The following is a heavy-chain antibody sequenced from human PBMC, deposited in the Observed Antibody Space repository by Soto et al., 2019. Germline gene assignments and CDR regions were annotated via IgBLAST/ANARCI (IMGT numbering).Heavy chain of an antibody. Sequence: EVQLVQSGAEVKKPGESLKISCKGSGYSFTSYWIGWVRQMPGKGLEWMGIIYPGDSDTRYSPSFQGQVTISADKSISTAYLQWSSLKASDTAMYYCARYCSGGSCSPLGDAFDIWGQGTMVTVSS. CDR2: IYPGDSDT. CDR1: GYSFTSYW. D-gene: IGHD2-15*01. V-gene: IGHV5-51*03. J-gene: IGHJ3*02. CDR3: ARYCSGGSCSPLGDAFDI.